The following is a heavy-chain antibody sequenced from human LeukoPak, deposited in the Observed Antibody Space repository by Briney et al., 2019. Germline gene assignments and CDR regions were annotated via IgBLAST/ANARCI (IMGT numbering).Heavy chain of an antibody. J-gene: IGHJ6*03. Sequence: ASVKVSCKASGYTFTGYYMHWVRQAPGQGLEWLGWINPNSGGTNYAQKFQGRVTMTRDTSISTAYMELSSLRSEDTAVYYCARHPHYYPYYMDVWGKGITVTVSS. V-gene: IGHV1-2*02. CDR1: GYTFTGYY. D-gene: IGHD3-10*01. CDR2: INPNSGGT. CDR3: ARHPHYYPYYMDV.